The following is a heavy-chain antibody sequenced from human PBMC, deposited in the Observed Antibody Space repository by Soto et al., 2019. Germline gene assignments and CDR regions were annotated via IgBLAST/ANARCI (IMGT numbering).Heavy chain of an antibody. Sequence: QVQLVQSGAEEMKPGASVKVSCKASGYTLTRYSIHWVRQAPGQRLEWMGWINAGNGNTKFSQKFQGRVTITRETSASTAYMELRGLRSEDTAVYCGAVLVKYYFDNSDNYFNFWCQGTLVPVSS. D-gene: IGHD3-22*01. V-gene: IGHV1-3*05. CDR1: GYTLTRYS. CDR2: INAGNGNT. CDR3: AVLVKYYFDNSDNYFNF. J-gene: IGHJ4*02.